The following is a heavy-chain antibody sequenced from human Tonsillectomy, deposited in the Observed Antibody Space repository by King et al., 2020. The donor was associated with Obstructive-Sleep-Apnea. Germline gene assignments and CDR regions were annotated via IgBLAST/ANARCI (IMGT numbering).Heavy chain of an antibody. CDR1: GFTFSGSA. V-gene: IGHV3-73*01. Sequence: VQLVESGGGLVQPGGSLKLSCAASGFTFSGSAMHWVRQASGKGLEWVGRIRSKANNYATAYAASVKGRFTISRDDSKTTTYLQMNSLKTEDTAVYYCTVDYYDSSGIDYWGQGTLVTVSS. CDR3: TVDYYDSSGIDY. D-gene: IGHD3-22*01. J-gene: IGHJ4*02. CDR2: IRSKANNYAT.